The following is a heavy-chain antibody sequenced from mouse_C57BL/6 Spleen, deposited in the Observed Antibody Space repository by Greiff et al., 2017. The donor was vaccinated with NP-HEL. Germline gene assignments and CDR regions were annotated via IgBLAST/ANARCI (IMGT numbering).Heavy chain of an antibody. D-gene: IGHD2-4*01. J-gene: IGHJ2*01. CDR3: ARGYDYDVDY. Sequence: EVQLVESGGGLVKPGGSLKLSCAASGFTFSDYGMHWVRQAPETGLEWVAYISSGSSTIYYADTVKVRFTISRDNAKNTLFLQMTSLRSEDTAMYYCARGYDYDVDYWGQGTTLTVSS. CDR2: ISSGSSTI. CDR1: GFTFSDYG. V-gene: IGHV5-17*01.